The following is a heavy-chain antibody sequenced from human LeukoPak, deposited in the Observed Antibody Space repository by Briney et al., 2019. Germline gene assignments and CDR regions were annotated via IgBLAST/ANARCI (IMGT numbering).Heavy chain of an antibody. CDR1: GGSISSYY. V-gene: IGHV4-59*12. Sequence: SETLSLTCTVSGGSISSYYWSWIRQPPGKGLEWIGYIYYSGSTNYNPSLKSRVTMSVDTSKNQFSLKLSSVTAADTAVYYCARGQRTWYYFDYWGQGTLVTVSS. CDR2: IYYSGST. J-gene: IGHJ4*02. CDR3: ARGQRTWYYFDY. D-gene: IGHD6-25*01.